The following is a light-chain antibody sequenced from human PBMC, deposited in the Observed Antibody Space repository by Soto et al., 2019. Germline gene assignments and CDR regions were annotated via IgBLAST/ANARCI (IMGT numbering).Light chain of an antibody. Sequence: EIGMTQSPATLSVSPGERATLSCRASQSVSSNLAWYQQKPGQAPRLLIYGASTRATGIPARFSGSGSGTEFTLTISSLQSEDVAVYYCQQYNNWPPRAWTFGQGTKVEIK. CDR1: QSVSSN. V-gene: IGKV3-15*01. CDR2: GAS. CDR3: QQYNNWPPRAWT. J-gene: IGKJ1*01.